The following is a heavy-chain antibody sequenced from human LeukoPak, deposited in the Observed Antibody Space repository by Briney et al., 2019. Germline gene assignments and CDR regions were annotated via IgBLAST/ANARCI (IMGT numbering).Heavy chain of an antibody. CDR1: GGTFSSYA. CDR3: ASARGYNLPFDY. J-gene: IGHJ4*02. CDR2: IIPIFGTA. Sequence: VKVSCKASGGTFSSYAISRVRQAPGQGLEWMGGIIPIFGTANYAQKFQGRVTITADESTSTAYMELSSLRSEDTAVYYCASARGYNLPFDYWGQGTLVTVSS. D-gene: IGHD5-24*01. V-gene: IGHV1-69*13.